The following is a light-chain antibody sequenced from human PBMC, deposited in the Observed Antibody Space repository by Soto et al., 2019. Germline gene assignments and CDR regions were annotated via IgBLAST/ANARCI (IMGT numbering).Light chain of an antibody. V-gene: IGKV3-11*01. Sequence: EIVLTQSPATLSLSPGERATLSCRASQSVGPYWAWYQHKPGQAPRLLIYDASNRATAIPARFSGGGSGTDFTLTISSLEPEDFAVYYCQGRSNWAWTFGQGTKVEIK. CDR3: QGRSNWAWT. J-gene: IGKJ1*01. CDR1: QSVGPY. CDR2: DAS.